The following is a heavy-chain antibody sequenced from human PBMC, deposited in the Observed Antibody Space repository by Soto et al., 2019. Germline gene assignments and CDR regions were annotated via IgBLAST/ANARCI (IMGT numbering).Heavy chain of an antibody. Sequence: GGSLRLSCAASGFTFSSYAMSWVRQAPGKGLEWVSAISGSGGSIYYADSVKGRFTISRDNPKNTLYPQMNSLRAEDTAVYYCAKGGYSGSLDYWGQGTLVTVSS. D-gene: IGHD1-26*01. V-gene: IGHV3-23*01. J-gene: IGHJ4*02. CDR1: GFTFSSYA. CDR2: ISGSGGSI. CDR3: AKGGYSGSLDY.